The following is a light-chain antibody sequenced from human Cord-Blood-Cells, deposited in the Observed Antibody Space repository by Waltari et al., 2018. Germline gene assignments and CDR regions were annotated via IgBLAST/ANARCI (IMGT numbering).Light chain of an antibody. CDR1: SNNVGNQG. V-gene: IGLV10-54*01. Sequence: QAGLTQPSSVSQCLRHNATLTCTGDSNNVGNQGAASLQQHQCHPPKLLSYGNNNRPSGSSERLSASRSGNTAYLTITGLRAEDEADYYCSAWDSSRSAWVFGGGTKLTVL. CDR2: GNN. J-gene: IGLJ3*02. CDR3: SAWDSSRSAWV.